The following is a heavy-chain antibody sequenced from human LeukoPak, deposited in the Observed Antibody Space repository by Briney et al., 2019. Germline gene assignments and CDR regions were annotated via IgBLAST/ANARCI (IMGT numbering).Heavy chain of an antibody. D-gene: IGHD5-12*01. J-gene: IGHJ3*02. V-gene: IGHV4-30-2*01. Sequence: SETLSLTCTVSGGSVTSGGYYWTWLRQPQGKGLEWIGYTYHSGSTYYNPSLKTRIAISIDRSKNQFSLKVNSVTAADTAMYYGASRFHDYAVDMWGQGTMVTVSS. CDR2: TYHSGST. CDR1: GGSVTSGGYY. CDR3: ASRFHDYAVDM.